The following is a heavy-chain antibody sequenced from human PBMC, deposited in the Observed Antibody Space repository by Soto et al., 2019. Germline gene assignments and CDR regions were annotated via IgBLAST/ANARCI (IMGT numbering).Heavy chain of an antibody. CDR2: IYYSGST. CDR3: ATVPIVGTKPYYFDS. V-gene: IGHV4-39*02. J-gene: IGHJ4*02. D-gene: IGHD1-1*01. CDR1: GGSFDITSSY. Sequence: QLQLQESGPGLVKPSETLSLTCTVSGGSFDITSSYWAWVRQPPGKGPEWIAYIYYSGSTYYNPSLKSRITISVDTSTNQLSLRLSSVTAADTAVYYCATVPIVGTKPYYFDSWGQGTLVTVSS.